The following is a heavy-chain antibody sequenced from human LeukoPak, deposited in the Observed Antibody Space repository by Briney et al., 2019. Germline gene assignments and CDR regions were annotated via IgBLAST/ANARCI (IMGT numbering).Heavy chain of an antibody. D-gene: IGHD5-18*01. Sequence: PSETLSLTCTVSGGSINGYYWSWIRQSPGKGLESLGYIYYTGSTNYNPSLKSRVTISVDTSKNQFSLKLASVTAADTAIYYCAKGAGGFSYYNWFDPWGQGTLVTVSS. CDR1: GGSINGYY. CDR2: IYYTGST. CDR3: AKGAGGFSYYNWFDP. V-gene: IGHV4-59*12. J-gene: IGHJ5*02.